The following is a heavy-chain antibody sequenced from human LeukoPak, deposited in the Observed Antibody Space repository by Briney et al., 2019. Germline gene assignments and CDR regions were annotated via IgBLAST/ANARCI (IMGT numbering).Heavy chain of an antibody. J-gene: IGHJ4*02. CDR1: GFTFSSYG. D-gene: IGHD6-13*01. Sequence: GGSLRLSCAASGFTFSSYGMHWARQAPGKGLEWVAVISYDGSNKYYADSVKGRSTISRDNSKNTLYLQMNSLRAEDTAVYYCAKDGAGEAAAAGDYWGQGTLVTVSS. V-gene: IGHV3-30*18. CDR3: AKDGAGEAAAAGDY. CDR2: ISYDGSNK.